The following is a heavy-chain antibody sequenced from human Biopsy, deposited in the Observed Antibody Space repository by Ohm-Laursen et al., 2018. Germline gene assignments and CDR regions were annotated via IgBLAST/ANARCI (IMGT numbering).Heavy chain of an antibody. D-gene: IGHD2-15*01. Sequence: SDTLSLTWTVSGVSITAYYWSWIRQPPGKGLECIGNIHHSGSTNYNPSLKSRLTISVDTSKNQVSLKLSSVTAADTAVYYCARMDCSGGSCHYYSYGMDVWGQGTTVTVSS. CDR3: ARMDCSGGSCHYYSYGMDV. CDR2: IHHSGST. J-gene: IGHJ6*02. CDR1: GVSITAYY. V-gene: IGHV4-4*09.